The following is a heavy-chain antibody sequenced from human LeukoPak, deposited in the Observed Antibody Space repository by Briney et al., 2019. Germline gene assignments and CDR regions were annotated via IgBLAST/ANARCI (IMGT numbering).Heavy chain of an antibody. V-gene: IGHV5-51*01. Sequence: GESLKISCKGSGYSFTNHWIGWVRQMPGKGLEWMGIIFPGDSDIRYSPSFQGQVTISADKSSSTAYLQWTSLKASDTAMYYRARLGGRSPYYYYMDVWGEGTTVTVSS. CDR3: ARLGGRSPYYYYMDV. D-gene: IGHD3-10*01. CDR2: IFPGDSDI. J-gene: IGHJ6*03. CDR1: GYSFTNHW.